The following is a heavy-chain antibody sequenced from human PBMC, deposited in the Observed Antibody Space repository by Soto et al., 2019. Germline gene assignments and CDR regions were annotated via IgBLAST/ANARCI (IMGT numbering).Heavy chain of an antibody. Sequence: QVQLVESGGGVVQPGRSLRLSCAASGFTFSSYAMHWVRQAPGKGLEWVAVISYDGSKKYYADSVKGRFTISRDNSKNTLYLQMNSLRAEDTAVYYCARATGRKGYYYYGMDVWGQGTTVTVSS. D-gene: IGHD1-1*01. J-gene: IGHJ6*02. CDR1: GFTFSSYA. CDR2: ISYDGSKK. CDR3: ARATGRKGYYYYGMDV. V-gene: IGHV3-30-3*01.